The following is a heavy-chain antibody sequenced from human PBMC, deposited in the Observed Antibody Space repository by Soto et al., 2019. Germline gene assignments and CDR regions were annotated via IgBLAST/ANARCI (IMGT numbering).Heavy chain of an antibody. CDR1: GFSLNTGGVG. J-gene: IGHJ6*04. CDR2: IYWDDDE. Sequence: ITLKESGPTLVKPTQTLTLTCTFSGFSLNTGGVGVGWVSQPRGKAMECLALIYWDDDERYRPCLRSRMHIMKETINNQVVLTVTLVHPEDTATSYCGRSWRYYGGDYNTVMDAWADGTTITVSS. V-gene: IGHV2-5*02. CDR3: GRSWRYYGGDYNTVMDA. D-gene: IGHD3-10*01.